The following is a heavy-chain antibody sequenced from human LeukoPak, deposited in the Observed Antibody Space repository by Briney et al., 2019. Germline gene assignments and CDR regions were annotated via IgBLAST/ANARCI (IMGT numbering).Heavy chain of an antibody. CDR1: GYTFTSYG. J-gene: IGHJ6*03. Sequence: ASVKVSCKASGYTFTSYGISWVRQAPGQGLEWMGGISVDNGNTNYAQKLQGRVTMTTDTSTSTAYMELRSLRSDDTAVYYCARTLEGWSYGQRYYYMDVWGKGTTVTISS. CDR2: ISVDNGNT. CDR3: ARTLEGWSYGQRYYYMDV. D-gene: IGHD5-18*01. V-gene: IGHV1-18*01.